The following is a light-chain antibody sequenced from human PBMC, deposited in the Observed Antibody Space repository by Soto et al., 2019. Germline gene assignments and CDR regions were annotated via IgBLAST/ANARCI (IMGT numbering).Light chain of an antibody. V-gene: IGKV3-20*01. Sequence: EIVLTQSPGTLSLSPGERATLSCRASQSVSSNFLAWYQQKPGQAPRLLIYGASSRATGIPDRFSGSGSGTDFTLTISRLEPEDFAAYYCQQYGSSPQTFGEGTKVEIK. CDR2: GAS. J-gene: IGKJ1*01. CDR3: QQYGSSPQT. CDR1: QSVSSNF.